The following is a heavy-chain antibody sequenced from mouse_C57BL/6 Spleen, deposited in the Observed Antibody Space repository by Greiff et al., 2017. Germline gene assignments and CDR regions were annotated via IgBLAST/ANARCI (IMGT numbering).Heavy chain of an antibody. J-gene: IGHJ3*01. Sequence: QVQLKQSGAELVKPGASVKMSCKASGYTFTSYWITWVKQRPGQGLEWIGDIYPGSGSTNYNEKFKSKATLTVDTSSSTAYMQLSSLTSEDSAVYYCARSHYDYGTWFAYWGQGTLVTVSA. CDR3: ARSHYDYGTWFAY. D-gene: IGHD2-4*01. CDR2: IYPGSGST. V-gene: IGHV1-55*01. CDR1: GYTFTSYW.